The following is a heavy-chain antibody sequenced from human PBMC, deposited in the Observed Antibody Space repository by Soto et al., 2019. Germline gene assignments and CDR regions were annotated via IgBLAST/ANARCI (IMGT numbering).Heavy chain of an antibody. CDR3: AREAHFDWLFGY. V-gene: IGHV3-30-3*01. CDR2: ISYDGSNK. CDR1: GFTFSSYA. Sequence: QVQLVESGGGVVQPGRSLRLSCAASGFTFSSYAMHWVRQAPGKGVEWVAVISYDGSNKYYADSVKGRFTISRDNSKNTLYLQMNSLRAEDTAVYYCAREAHFDWLFGYWGQGALVTVAS. J-gene: IGHJ4*02. D-gene: IGHD3-9*01.